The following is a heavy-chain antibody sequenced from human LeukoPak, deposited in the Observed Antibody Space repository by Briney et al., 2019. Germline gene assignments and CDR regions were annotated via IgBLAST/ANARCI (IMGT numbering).Heavy chain of an antibody. CDR3: ATYHFWSCLFDY. V-gene: IGHV1-2*02. CDR2: INPNSGGT. D-gene: IGHD3-3*01. Sequence: ASVKVSCKASGYTFTGYYMHWVRQAPGQGLEWMGWINPNSGGTNYAQKFQGRVTMTRDTSISTAYMELSRLRSDDTAVYYCATYHFWSCLFDYWGQGTLVTVSS. J-gene: IGHJ4*02. CDR1: GYTFTGYY.